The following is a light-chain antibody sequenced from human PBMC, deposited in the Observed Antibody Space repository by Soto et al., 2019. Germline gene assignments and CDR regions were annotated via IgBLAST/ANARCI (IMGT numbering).Light chain of an antibody. V-gene: IGLV2-23*02. CDR3: CSDTGNDAYV. CDR2: EVT. Sequence: QSVLTQPASVSGSPGQSITISCTGTSSDVGRYNFVSWYQQHPGKVPKLMIYEVTKRPSGVSNRFSGSKSGNTASLTISGLQAEDEADYYCCSDTGNDAYVFGPGTKVTAL. CDR1: SSDVGRYNF. J-gene: IGLJ1*01.